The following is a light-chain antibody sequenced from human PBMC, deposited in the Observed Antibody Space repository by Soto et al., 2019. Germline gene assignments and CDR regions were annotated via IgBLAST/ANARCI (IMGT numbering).Light chain of an antibody. CDR1: SSDVGAYDY. CDR2: EVS. CDR3: SSYTSSSTRV. J-gene: IGLJ1*01. Sequence: IAVSCNETSSDVGAYDYVSWYQQHPDKAPKLMIYEVSNRPSGVSNRFSGSKSVNTATLTISGLQADDEADYYCSSYTSSSTRVFGTGTKVTVL. V-gene: IGLV2-14*03.